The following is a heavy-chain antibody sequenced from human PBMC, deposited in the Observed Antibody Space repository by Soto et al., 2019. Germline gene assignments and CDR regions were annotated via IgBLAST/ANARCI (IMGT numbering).Heavy chain of an antibody. CDR3: ARAWYYDFWSGYLDWFDP. Sequence: PSETLSLTCTVSGGSISIYYWSWIRQPPGKGLGWFGYIYYSGSTNYNPSLKSRVTISVDTSKNQFSLKRSAVTAAATAVYYCARAWYYDFWSGYLDWFDPGRQGTLVTVSS. J-gene: IGHJ5*02. CDR2: IYYSGST. D-gene: IGHD3-3*01. V-gene: IGHV4-59*13. CDR1: GGSISIYY.